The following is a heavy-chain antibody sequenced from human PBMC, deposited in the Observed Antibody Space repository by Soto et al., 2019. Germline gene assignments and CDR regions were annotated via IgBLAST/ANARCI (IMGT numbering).Heavy chain of an antibody. CDR3: ARGGAIAARPLFDYYYYYMDV. D-gene: IGHD6-6*01. CDR1: GYTFTGYY. J-gene: IGHJ6*03. CDR2: INPNSGGT. Sequence: ASVKVSCKASGYTFTGYYMHWVRQAPGQGLEWMGWINPNSGGTNYAQKFQGWVTMTRDTSISTAYMELSRLRSDDTAVYYCARGGAIAARPLFDYYYYYMDVWGKGTTDTVSS. V-gene: IGHV1-2*04.